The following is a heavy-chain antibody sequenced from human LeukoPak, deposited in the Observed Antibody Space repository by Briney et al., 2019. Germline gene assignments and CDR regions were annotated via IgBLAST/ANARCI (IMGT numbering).Heavy chain of an antibody. CDR2: INHSGRT. Sequence: SSETLSLTRAVYGGSFSGYYWSWIRQPPGEGLEWTGEINHSGRTNYNPPLKSRVTISVDTSKNQFSLKLSSVTAADTAVYYCVRIVGSTVVDYWGQGTLVTVPS. D-gene: IGHD2-15*01. V-gene: IGHV4-34*01. J-gene: IGHJ4*02. CDR3: VRIVGSTVVDY. CDR1: GGSFSGYY.